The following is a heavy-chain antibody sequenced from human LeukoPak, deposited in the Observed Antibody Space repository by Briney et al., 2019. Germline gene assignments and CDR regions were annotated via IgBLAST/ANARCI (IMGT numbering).Heavy chain of an antibody. CDR1: AFTFSTYE. V-gene: IGHV3-48*03. D-gene: IGHD3-10*01. CDR2: ISSSGSTI. CDR3: ARGRWFGELFDY. J-gene: IGHJ4*02. Sequence: SLRLSCPASAFTFSTYEMKCVRPAPGKGLEWVSYISSSGSTIYYADSVKGRFTISRDHAKNSLYLQMSSLRAEDTAVYYCARGRWFGELFDYWGQGALVTVSS.